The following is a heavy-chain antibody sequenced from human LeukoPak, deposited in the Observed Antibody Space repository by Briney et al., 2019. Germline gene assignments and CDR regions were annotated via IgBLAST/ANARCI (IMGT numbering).Heavy chain of an antibody. CDR3: ARLDQPYYYDSSGYTYYFDY. Sequence: GEPLKISCKGSGYSFTSYWIGWVRQMPGKGLEWMGIIYPGDSDTRYSPSFQGQVTISADKSISTAYLQWSSLKASDTAMYYCARLDQPYYYDSSGYTYYFDYWGQGTLVTVSP. V-gene: IGHV5-51*01. CDR2: IYPGDSDT. D-gene: IGHD3-22*01. J-gene: IGHJ4*02. CDR1: GYSFTSYW.